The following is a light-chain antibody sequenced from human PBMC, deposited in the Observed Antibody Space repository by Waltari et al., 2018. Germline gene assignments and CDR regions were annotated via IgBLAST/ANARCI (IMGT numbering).Light chain of an antibody. CDR2: KDS. Sequence: SYELTQPPSVSVSPGQTARISCSGNTLSKHYSYWYQQKPGQAPVWVRYKDSERPSGIPERFSGSSSGTTVTLTISGVQAEDEADYYCQSADTSETYCFGPGTKVTVL. V-gene: IGLV3-25*03. J-gene: IGLJ1*01. CDR1: TLSKHY. CDR3: QSADTSETYC.